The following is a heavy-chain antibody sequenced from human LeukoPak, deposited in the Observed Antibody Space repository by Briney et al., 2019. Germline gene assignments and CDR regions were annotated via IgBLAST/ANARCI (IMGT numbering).Heavy chain of an antibody. CDR1: GFTFSNYG. Sequence: PGGSLRLSCAASGFTFSNYGMSWVRQAPGKGLEWVSAISGSGGTTYYADSVKGRFTISRDNSKNTLHLRMNSLRAEDTAVYYCAKDPRSYYDFWADWGQGTPVTVSS. CDR3: AKDPRSYYDFWAD. J-gene: IGHJ4*02. D-gene: IGHD3-3*01. CDR2: ISGSGGTT. V-gene: IGHV3-23*01.